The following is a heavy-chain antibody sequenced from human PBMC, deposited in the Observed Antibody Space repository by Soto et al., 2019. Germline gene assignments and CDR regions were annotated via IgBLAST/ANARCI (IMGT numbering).Heavy chain of an antibody. CDR1: GYTFTSYG. V-gene: IGHV1-18*01. Sequence: QVQLVQSGAEVKKPGASVKVSCKASGYTFTSYGISWVRQAPGQGLEWMGWIRAYNGNTNYAQKLQGRVTMTTDTSPSTEYMELRRMSSDETAVYYCARDLPTMDVWGQGTTVTVSS. CDR3: ARDLPTMDV. CDR2: IRAYNGNT. J-gene: IGHJ6*02.